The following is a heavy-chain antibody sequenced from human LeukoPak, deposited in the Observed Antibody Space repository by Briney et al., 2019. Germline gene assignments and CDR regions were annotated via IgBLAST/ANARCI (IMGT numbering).Heavy chain of an antibody. CDR3: AREYCSSTSCYRDYYGMDV. Sequence: GGSLRLSCAASGFTFSSYAMHWVRQAPGKGLEWVAVISYDGSNKYYADSVKGRFTISRDNSKNTLYLQMNSLRAEDTAVYYCAREYCSSTSCYRDYYGMDVWGQGTTVTVSS. CDR2: ISYDGSNK. CDR1: GFTFSSYA. J-gene: IGHJ6*02. V-gene: IGHV3-30-3*01. D-gene: IGHD2-2*02.